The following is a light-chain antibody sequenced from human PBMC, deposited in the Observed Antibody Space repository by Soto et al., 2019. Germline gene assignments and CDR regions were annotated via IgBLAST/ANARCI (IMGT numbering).Light chain of an antibody. Sequence: DIVLTQSPGTLCLSPGERATLSCRASQSVNSNYLAWYQQKPGQAPRLLIFGASTRATGISDRCRGSGSGTDFTLTINRLEPEDCAVYYWHQDGRTFGQGTKLEIK. J-gene: IGKJ2*01. CDR1: QSVNSNY. V-gene: IGKV3-20*01. CDR3: HQDGRT. CDR2: GAS.